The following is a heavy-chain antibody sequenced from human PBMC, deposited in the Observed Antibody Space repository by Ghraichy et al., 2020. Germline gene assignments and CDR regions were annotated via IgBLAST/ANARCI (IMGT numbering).Heavy chain of an antibody. CDR2: IYSGYST. D-gene: IGHD6-13*01. V-gene: IGHV3-66*01. J-gene: IGHJ4*02. CDR1: GFTVSSSY. Sequence: GESLNISFAASGFTVSSSYMSWVRQAPGKGLEWVSVIYSGYSTYYADSVKGRFTISRDNSKNTVYLQMNSLRAEDTAVYYCARGIATTGTFFDYWGQGTLVTVSS. CDR3: ARGIATTGTFFDY.